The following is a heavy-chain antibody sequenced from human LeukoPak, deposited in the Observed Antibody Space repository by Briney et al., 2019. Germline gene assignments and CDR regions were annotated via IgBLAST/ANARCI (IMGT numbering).Heavy chain of an antibody. J-gene: IGHJ4*02. CDR2: ISRSSDYK. Sequence: PGGSLRLSCAASGFAFGDYHMSWIRQAPGKGLEWVSYISRSSDYKDFADSVRGRFTVSRDNAKNSMYLQMSSLGAEDTAVYYCAGPTCLRGAYCSTNFWGQGTLVTVSS. D-gene: IGHD2-2*01. V-gene: IGHV3-11*03. CDR3: AGPTCLRGAYCSTNF. CDR1: GFAFGDYH.